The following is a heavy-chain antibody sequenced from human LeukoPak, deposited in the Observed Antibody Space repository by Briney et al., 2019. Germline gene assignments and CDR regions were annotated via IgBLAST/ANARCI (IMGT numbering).Heavy chain of an antibody. D-gene: IGHD6-13*01. Sequence: WIRQAPGKGLEWVSAISTSVGSTYYADSVKGRFTISRDNSKNTLYLQMNSLRAEDTAVYYCAKDYSSNWYIWFDPWGQGTLVTVSS. J-gene: IGHJ5*02. V-gene: IGHV3-23*01. CDR2: ISTSVGST. CDR3: AKDYSSNWYIWFDP.